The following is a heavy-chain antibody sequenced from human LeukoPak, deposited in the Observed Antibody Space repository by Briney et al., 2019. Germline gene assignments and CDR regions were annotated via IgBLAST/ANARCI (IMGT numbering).Heavy chain of an antibody. CDR3: ARHNGSGSLYYFDY. CDR1: GGSISSSSYY. J-gene: IGHJ4*02. Sequence: SETLSLTCTVSGGSISSSSYYWGWIRQPPGKGLEWIGSIYYSGSTYYKPSLKSRVTISLDTSKNQFSLKLSSVTAADTAVYYCARHNGSGSLYYFDYWGQGTLVTVSS. D-gene: IGHD3-10*01. CDR2: IYYSGST. V-gene: IGHV4-39*07.